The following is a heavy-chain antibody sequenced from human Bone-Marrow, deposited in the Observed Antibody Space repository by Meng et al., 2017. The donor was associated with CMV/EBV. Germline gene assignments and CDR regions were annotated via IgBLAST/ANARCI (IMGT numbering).Heavy chain of an antibody. CDR1: GGSFSGYY. D-gene: IGHD6-6*01. CDR2: INHSGST. J-gene: IGHJ4*02. CDR3: ARIAARPFDY. V-gene: IGHV4-34*01. Sequence: QVQLQQWGAGLLKPSETLSLTCAVYGGSFSGYYWSWIRQPPGKGLEWIGEINHSGSTNYNPSLKSRVTISVDTSKNQFSLKLSSVTAADTAVYYCARIAARPFDYWGQGTLVTVS.